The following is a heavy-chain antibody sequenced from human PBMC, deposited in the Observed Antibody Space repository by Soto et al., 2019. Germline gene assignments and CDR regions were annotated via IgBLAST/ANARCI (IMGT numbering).Heavy chain of an antibody. V-gene: IGHV5-51*01. Sequence: PGESLKISCKDYGYSFTNNWIAWVRQMPGTGLEWMGSIYPGDSDTRYSPSFEGQVTISADEAIDTAYLQWSSLKASDTAMYYCARVSLYCTNGVCHFDYWGQGTLVTVSS. CDR1: GYSFTNNW. J-gene: IGHJ4*02. CDR2: IYPGDSDT. CDR3: ARVSLYCTNGVCHFDY. D-gene: IGHD2-8*01.